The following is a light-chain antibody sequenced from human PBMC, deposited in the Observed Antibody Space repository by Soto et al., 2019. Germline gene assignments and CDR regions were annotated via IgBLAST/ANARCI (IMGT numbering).Light chain of an antibody. Sequence: EIVLTQSPATQSLSPGERDTLSCRASQSVSSYLAWYQQKPGQAPRLLIYDASNRATGIPARFSGSGSGTDFTLTISSLEPEDFAVYYCQQRSNWPPTFGQGTRLEIK. V-gene: IGKV3-11*01. CDR1: QSVSSY. CDR3: QQRSNWPPT. J-gene: IGKJ5*01. CDR2: DAS.